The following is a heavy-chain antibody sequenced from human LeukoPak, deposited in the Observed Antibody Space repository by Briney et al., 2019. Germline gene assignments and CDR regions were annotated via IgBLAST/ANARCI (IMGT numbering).Heavy chain of an antibody. V-gene: IGHV3-30*02. CDR1: GFTFSSYG. CDR3: ASNPAGPTVASGDY. CDR2: IRYDGSNK. D-gene: IGHD4-23*01. J-gene: IGHJ4*02. Sequence: GGSLGLSCAASGFTFSSYGMHWVRQAPGKGLEWVAFIRYDGSNKYYADSVKGRFTISRDNSKNTLYPQMNSLRAEDTAVYYCASNPAGPTVASGDYWGQGNLVTVSS.